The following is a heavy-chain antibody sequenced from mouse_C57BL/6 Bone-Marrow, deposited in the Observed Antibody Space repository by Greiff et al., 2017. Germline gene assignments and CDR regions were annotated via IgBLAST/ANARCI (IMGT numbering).Heavy chain of an antibody. CDR2: LRSKSSNYAT. CDR3: VRAGVYDGYYRYAMDY. Sequence: EVQVVESGGGLVQPKGSLKLSCAASGFTFNTYAMHWVRQAPGKGLEWVARLRSKSSNYATYYADSVKDRFTISRDDSQSMLYQQMNNLKNEDTAMYYCVRAGVYDGYYRYAMDYWGQGTSVTVSS. V-gene: IGHV10-3*01. CDR1: GFTFNTYA. D-gene: IGHD2-3*01. J-gene: IGHJ4*01.